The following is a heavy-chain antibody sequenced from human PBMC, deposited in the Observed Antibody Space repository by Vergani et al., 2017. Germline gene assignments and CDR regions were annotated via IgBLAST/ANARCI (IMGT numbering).Heavy chain of an antibody. V-gene: IGHV4-61*02. J-gene: IGHJ3*02. CDR3: ARDRVYYYDSSGYSPYDAFDI. Sequence: QVQLQESGPGLVKPSETLSLTCTVSGGSISSGSYYWSWIRQPAGKGLEWIGRIYTSGSTNYNPSLKSRVTMTTDTSTSTAYMELRSLRSDDTAVYYCARDRVYYYDSSGYSPYDAFDIWGQGTMVTVSS. D-gene: IGHD3-22*01. CDR2: IYTSGST. CDR1: GGSISSGSYY.